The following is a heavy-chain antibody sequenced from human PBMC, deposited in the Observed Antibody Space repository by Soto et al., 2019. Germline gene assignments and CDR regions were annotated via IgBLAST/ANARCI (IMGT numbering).Heavy chain of an antibody. D-gene: IGHD5-12*01. CDR1: GGSISSGGYS. CDR3: AAGGGLPRYY. Sequence: QLQLQESGSGLVKPSQTLSLTCAVSGGSISSGGYSWSWIRQPPGKGLEWIGYIYHSGSTYYNPPLKSRVTITVGRATSQCSLKLSSVTAADTAVYYWAAGGGLPRYYWGQGTLVTVSS. J-gene: IGHJ4*02. V-gene: IGHV4-30-2*01. CDR2: IYHSGST.